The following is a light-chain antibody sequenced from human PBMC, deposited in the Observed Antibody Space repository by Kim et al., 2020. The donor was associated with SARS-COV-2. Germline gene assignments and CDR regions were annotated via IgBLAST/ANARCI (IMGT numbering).Light chain of an antibody. CDR2: DVS. Sequence: GQSITISCTGTSSDVAGYNYVSWYQQHPGKAPKLVIYDVSNRPSGVSNRFSGSKSGNTASLTISGLQAEDEADYYCSSYTSSSTLVFGGGTQLTVL. CDR3: SSYTSSSTLV. J-gene: IGLJ2*01. CDR1: SSDVAGYNY. V-gene: IGLV2-14*03.